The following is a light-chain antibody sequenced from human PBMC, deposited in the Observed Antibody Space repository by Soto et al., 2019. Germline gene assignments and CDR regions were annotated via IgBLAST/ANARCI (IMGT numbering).Light chain of an antibody. CDR1: QSVGNW. V-gene: IGKV1-5*03. Sequence: DIQMTQSPSTLSASIGDRFTITCRASQSVGNWLAWYQQKPGKVPKLLIFQASTLETGVPSRFSGGGSGTEFTLSISSLQPDDFATYYCQHYDVYPYTFGQGTKLEIK. J-gene: IGKJ2*01. CDR3: QHYDVYPYT. CDR2: QAS.